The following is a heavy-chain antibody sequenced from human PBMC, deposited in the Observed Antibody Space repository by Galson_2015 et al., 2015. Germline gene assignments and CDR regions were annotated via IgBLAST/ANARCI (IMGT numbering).Heavy chain of an antibody. D-gene: IGHD4-17*01. V-gene: IGHV3-33*08. J-gene: IGHJ4*02. CDR1: GFTFSSYA. Sequence: SLRLSCAASGFTFSSYAMHWVRQAPGKGLEWVAVIWYDGSNKYYADSVKGRFTISRDNSKNTLYLQMNSLRAEDTAVYYCARDKDYGDSRTPGDYWGQGTLVTVSS. CDR2: IWYDGSNK. CDR3: ARDKDYGDSRTPGDY.